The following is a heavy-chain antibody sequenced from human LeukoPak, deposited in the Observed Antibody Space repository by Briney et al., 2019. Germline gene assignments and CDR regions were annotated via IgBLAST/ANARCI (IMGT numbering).Heavy chain of an antibody. CDR3: ARGALYTYYYYYMDV. Sequence: SVKVSCKASGGTFSSYAISWVRQAPGQGLEWMGGIIPIFGTANYAQKFQGRVTITTDESTSTAYMEPSSLRSEDTAVYYCARGALYTYYYYYMDVWGKGTTVTVSS. J-gene: IGHJ6*03. V-gene: IGHV1-69*05. D-gene: IGHD2-8*01. CDR2: IIPIFGTA. CDR1: GGTFSSYA.